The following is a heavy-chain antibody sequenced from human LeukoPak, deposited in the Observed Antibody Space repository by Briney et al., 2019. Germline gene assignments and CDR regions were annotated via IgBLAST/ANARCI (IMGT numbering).Heavy chain of an antibody. CDR1: GFTFSSNY. CDR3: ARYRSGGGSAFDI. D-gene: IGHD6-19*01. V-gene: IGHV3-53*01. Sequence: GGSLRLSCAASGFTFSSNYMSWVRQAPGKGLEWVSVIYSGGRTYYADSVKGRFTISRDNSKNTLYLQMNSLRAEDTAVYYCARYRSGGGSAFDIWGQGTMVTVSS. J-gene: IGHJ3*02. CDR2: IYSGGRT.